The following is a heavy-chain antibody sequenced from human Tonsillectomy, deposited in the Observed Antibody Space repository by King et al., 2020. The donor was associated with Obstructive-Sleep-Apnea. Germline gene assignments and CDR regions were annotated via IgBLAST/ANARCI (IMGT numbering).Heavy chain of an antibody. V-gene: IGHV3-7*03. CDR1: GFTFSTYW. Sequence: EVQLVESGGGLVQPGGSLRLSCAASGFTFSTYWMSWVRQAPGKGLEWVANIKQDGSEKYYVDSVKGRFTISRDNAKNSLYLQMNSLRAEDTAVYYCARERAVIAAAGHYYFYGMDVWGQGTTVTVSS. CDR2: IKQDGSEK. J-gene: IGHJ6*02. CDR3: ARERAVIAAAGHYYFYGMDV. D-gene: IGHD6-13*01.